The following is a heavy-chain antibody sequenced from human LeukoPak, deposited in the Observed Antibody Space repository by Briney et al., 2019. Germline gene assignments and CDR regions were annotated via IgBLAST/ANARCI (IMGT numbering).Heavy chain of an antibody. V-gene: IGHV1-3*01. J-gene: IGHJ1*01. D-gene: IGHD6-13*01. CDR1: GYIFTTYA. Sequence: ASVKVSCKASGYIFTTYAMHWVRQAPGQSLEWMGWINAGNGNTKYLQKFQGRVTITRDTSANIAYMELSSLRSEDTAVYYRATTVSAGTYRYFQHWGQGTLVTVSS. CDR2: INAGNGNT. CDR3: ATTVSAGTYRYFQH.